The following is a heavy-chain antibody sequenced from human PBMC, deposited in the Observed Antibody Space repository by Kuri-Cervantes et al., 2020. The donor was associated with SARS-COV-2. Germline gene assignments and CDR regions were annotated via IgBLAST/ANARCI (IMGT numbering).Heavy chain of an antibody. CDR2: IIPIFGTA. CDR3: AGWEEYSSSFGHYYYYMDV. D-gene: IGHD6-6*01. J-gene: IGHJ6*03. V-gene: IGHV1-69*05. CDR1: GGTFSSYA. Sequence: SVKVSCKASGGTFSSYAIGWARQAPGEGLEWMGGIIPIFGTANYAQKLQGRVTMTRKTSISRAYMELSRLKSEDTAVYYCAGWEEYSSSFGHYYYYMDVWGTGTTVTVSS.